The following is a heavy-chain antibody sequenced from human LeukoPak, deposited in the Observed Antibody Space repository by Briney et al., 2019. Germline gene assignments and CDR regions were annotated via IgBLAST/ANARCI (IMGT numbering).Heavy chain of an antibody. CDR3: AKPYSSGYYFETAFDY. J-gene: IGHJ4*02. V-gene: IGHV3-23*01. Sequence: GGSLRLSCAASGFTLSSYAMSWVRQAPGKGLEWVSAISDSGGSTYYAVSVKGRFTISRDNSKNTLYLQMNSLRAEDTAVYYCAKPYSSGYYFETAFDYWGQGTLVTVSS. CDR2: ISDSGGST. CDR1: GFTLSSYA. D-gene: IGHD3-22*01.